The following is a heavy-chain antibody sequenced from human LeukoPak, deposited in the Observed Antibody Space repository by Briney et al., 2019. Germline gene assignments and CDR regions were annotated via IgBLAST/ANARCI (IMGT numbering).Heavy chain of an antibody. CDR2: ISWNSGTI. CDR3: AKDNRSHYPSGPNPAPPP. CDR1: GFIFNNYA. D-gene: IGHD6-19*01. J-gene: IGHJ5*02. Sequence: GGSLRLSCAGSGFIFNNYAMHWVRQPPGKGLEWVSGISWNSGTIDYADSVRGRFTISRDNAKNSLYLQMDSLRVEDTAFYYCAKDNRSHYPSGPNPAPPPWGQGALVTVSS. V-gene: IGHV3-9*01.